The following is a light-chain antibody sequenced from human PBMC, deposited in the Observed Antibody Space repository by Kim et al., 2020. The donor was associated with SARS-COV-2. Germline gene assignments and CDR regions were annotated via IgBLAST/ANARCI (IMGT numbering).Light chain of an antibody. CDR2: YDS. CDR3: QVWDTGSDHVV. Sequence: SYELTQPPSVSVAPGKTARITCGRNNIGSKTVHWYQQKPGQAPVLVIFYDSDRPSGIPERLSGSNSGDTATLTISRVEAGDEADYYCQVWDTGSDHVVFGGGTKLTVL. J-gene: IGLJ2*01. CDR1: NIGSKT. V-gene: IGLV3-21*04.